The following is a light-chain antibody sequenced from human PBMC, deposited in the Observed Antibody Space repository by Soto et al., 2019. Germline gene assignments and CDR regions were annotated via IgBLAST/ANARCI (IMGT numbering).Light chain of an antibody. CDR3: AAWDDSLNGVV. CDR1: SSNIGTNY. CDR2: YDD. Sequence: QSVLTQPPSASGTPGQRVTISCSGSSSNIGTNYVYWYKQLPGTAPKLLIYYDDLLPSGVSDRFSGSKSGTSASLAISGLQSEDEADYYCAAWDDSLNGVVFGGGTQLTVL. V-gene: IGLV1-44*01. J-gene: IGLJ2*01.